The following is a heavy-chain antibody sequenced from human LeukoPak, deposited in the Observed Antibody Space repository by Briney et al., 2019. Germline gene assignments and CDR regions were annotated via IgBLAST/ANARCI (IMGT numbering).Heavy chain of an antibody. Sequence: ASVKVSCKASGYKFTGYYMHWVRQAPGQGLEWMGWINPNSGGTNYAQKFQGRVTMTRDTSISTAYMELSRLRSEDTAVYYCARALYGVYADYWGQGTLVTVSS. V-gene: IGHV1-2*02. CDR3: ARALYGVYADY. CDR2: INPNSGGT. J-gene: IGHJ4*02. CDR1: GYKFTGYY. D-gene: IGHD3-3*01.